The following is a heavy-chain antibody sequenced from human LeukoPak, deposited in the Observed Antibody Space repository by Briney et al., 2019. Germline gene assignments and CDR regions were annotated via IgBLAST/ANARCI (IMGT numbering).Heavy chain of an antibody. D-gene: IGHD5-18*01. CDR2: IYYDGSVK. CDR3: ARGGGVEAAMALDY. CDR1: GFTFNIYA. J-gene: IGHJ4*02. V-gene: IGHV3-33*01. Sequence: GGSLRLSCAAPGFTFNIYAMHWVRQAPGQGLEWVAIIYYDGSVKYYADSVKGRFTISRDSSKNAVYLRMNSLRADDTAVYYCARGGGVEAAMALDYWGQGTLVAVSS.